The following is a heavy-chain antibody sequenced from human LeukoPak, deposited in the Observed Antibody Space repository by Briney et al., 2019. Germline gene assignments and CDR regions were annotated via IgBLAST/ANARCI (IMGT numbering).Heavy chain of an antibody. J-gene: IGHJ4*02. CDR1: GYRFTSYW. CDR2: IYPGDSDT. CDR3: ARWLDSPRVFDY. V-gene: IGHV5-51*01. D-gene: IGHD5-12*01. Sequence: GESLEISCKGSGYRFTSYWIGCVRQMPGKGLEWMGIIYPGDSDTRYSPSFQGQVTISADKSNSTAYLQWSSLKASDTAMYYCARWLDSPRVFDYWGQGTLVTVSS.